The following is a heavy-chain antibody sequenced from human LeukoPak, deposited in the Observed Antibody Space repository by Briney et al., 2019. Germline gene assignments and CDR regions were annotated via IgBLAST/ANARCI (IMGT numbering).Heavy chain of an antibody. Sequence: GASVKVSCKASGYTFTGFYMHWVRQAPGQGLEWMGWINPNSGGTNYAQKFQGRVTMTRDMSISTAYMELSRLRSDDTAVYYCARDPPVIVGNYYFDYWGQGTLVTVSS. CDR1: GYTFTGFY. CDR3: ARDPPVIVGNYYFDY. D-gene: IGHD2-21*01. J-gene: IGHJ4*02. CDR2: INPNSGGT. V-gene: IGHV1-2*02.